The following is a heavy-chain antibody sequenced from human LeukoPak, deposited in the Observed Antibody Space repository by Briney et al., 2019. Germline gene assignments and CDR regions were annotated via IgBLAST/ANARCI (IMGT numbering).Heavy chain of an antibody. CDR2: IYHSGST. CDR1: GYSISSGYY. CDR3: ARDTMVRGVNY. V-gene: IGHV4-38-2*02. Sequence: SETLSLTCTVSGYSISSGYYWGWIRQPPGKGLEWIGSIYHSGSTYYNPSLKSRVTISVDTSRNQFSLKLSSVTAADTAVYYCARDTMVRGVNYWGQGTLVTVSS. J-gene: IGHJ4*02. D-gene: IGHD3-10*01.